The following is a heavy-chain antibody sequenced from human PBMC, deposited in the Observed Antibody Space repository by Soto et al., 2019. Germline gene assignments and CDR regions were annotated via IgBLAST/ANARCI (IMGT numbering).Heavy chain of an antibody. J-gene: IGHJ6*02. CDR3: ARAGYCSGGSCYYYYGMDV. CDR1: GYTFTSYG. Sequence: ASVKVSCKASGYTFTSYGISWVRQAPGQGLEWMGWISAYNGNTNYAQKLQGRVTMTTDTSTSTAYIELRSLRSDDTAVYYCARAGYCSGGSCYYYYGMDVWGQGTTVTVSS. D-gene: IGHD2-15*01. V-gene: IGHV1-18*01. CDR2: ISAYNGNT.